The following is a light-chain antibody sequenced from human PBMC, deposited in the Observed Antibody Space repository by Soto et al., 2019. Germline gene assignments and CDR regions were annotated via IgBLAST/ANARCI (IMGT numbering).Light chain of an antibody. CDR2: EAS. CDR3: RPEHWYGT. CDR1: QPFDAW. V-gene: IGKV1-5*03. J-gene: IGKJ1*01. Sequence: DIQITPAPSTLPASVGDIVTMTSRARQPFDAWLAWSQQKPWKVPKLLICEASSLEIGDPSRFSGSGSGAEVSLTISSLQREDFANYYCRPEHWYGTFGQGTKVDLK.